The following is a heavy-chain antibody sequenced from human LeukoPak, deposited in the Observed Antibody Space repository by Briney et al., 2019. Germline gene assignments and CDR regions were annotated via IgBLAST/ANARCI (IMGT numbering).Heavy chain of an antibody. CDR2: IIPIDGTA. J-gene: IGHJ3*02. V-gene: IGHV1-69*01. CDR3: ARDPGAPVLAFDM. CDR1: RDTFTRCA. Sequence: SVKVSCKASRDTFTRCAFSWVRQAPGQGLEWIGGIIPIDGTANFGQKFQGRVTITADESTSTAYMELSSLRSEDTAIYYCARDPGAPVLAFDMWGQGTMVTVSS.